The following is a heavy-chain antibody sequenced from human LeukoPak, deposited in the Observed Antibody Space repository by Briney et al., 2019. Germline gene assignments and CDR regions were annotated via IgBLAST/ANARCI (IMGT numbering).Heavy chain of an antibody. D-gene: IGHD3-10*01. CDR1: GFTFDDYA. CDR3: AKDILDYYGSGSYGIDY. V-gene: IGHV3-43*02. Sequence: PGGSLRLSCAASGFTFDDYAMHWVRQAPGKGLEWVSLISGDGGSTYYADSVKGRFTISRDNSKNSLYLQMNSLRTEDTALYHCAKDILDYYGSGSYGIDYWGQGTLVTVSS. CDR2: ISGDGGST. J-gene: IGHJ4*02.